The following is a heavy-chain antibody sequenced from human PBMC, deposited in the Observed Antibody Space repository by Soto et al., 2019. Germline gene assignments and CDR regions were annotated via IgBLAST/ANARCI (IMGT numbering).Heavy chain of an antibody. D-gene: IGHD6-25*01. Sequence: QVQLVESGGGVVQPGTSLRLSCAASGFTFSSYGMHWVRQAPGKGLEWVAVISYDGSNKYYADSVKGRFTISRDSSKNTLYLQMNSLRAEDTAVYYCAKDRRPNYYYGMDVWGQGTTVTVSS. CDR1: GFTFSSYG. CDR2: ISYDGSNK. CDR3: AKDRRPNYYYGMDV. V-gene: IGHV3-30*18. J-gene: IGHJ6*02.